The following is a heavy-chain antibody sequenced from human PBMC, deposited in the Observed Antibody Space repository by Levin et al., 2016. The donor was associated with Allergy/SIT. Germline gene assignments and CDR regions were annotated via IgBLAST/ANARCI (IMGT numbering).Heavy chain of an antibody. D-gene: IGHD3-10*01. J-gene: IGHJ4*02. V-gene: IGHV1-8*01. CDR1: GYTFTSYD. CDR3: ARVGWSYGFDY. Sequence: ASVKVSCKASGYTFTSYDINWVRQATGQGLEWMGWMNPNSGNTGYAQKFQGRVTMTRDTSTSTVYMELSSLRSEDTAVYYCARVGWSYGFDYWGQGTLVTVSS. CDR2: MNPNSGNT.